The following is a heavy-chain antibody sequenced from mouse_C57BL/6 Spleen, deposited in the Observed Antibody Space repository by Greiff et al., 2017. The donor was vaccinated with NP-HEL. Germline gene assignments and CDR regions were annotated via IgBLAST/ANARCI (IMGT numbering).Heavy chain of an antibody. CDR1: GYTFTSYW. CDR2: IDPSDSYT. CDR3: ARRGYGYDDYAMDY. D-gene: IGHD2-2*01. Sequence: QVQLKQPGAELVKPGASVKLSCKASGYTFTSYWMQWVKQRPGQGLEWIGEIDPSDSYTNYNQKFKGKATLTVDTSSSTAYMQLSSLTSEDSAVYYCARRGYGYDDYAMDYWGQGTSVTVSS. V-gene: IGHV1-50*01. J-gene: IGHJ4*01.